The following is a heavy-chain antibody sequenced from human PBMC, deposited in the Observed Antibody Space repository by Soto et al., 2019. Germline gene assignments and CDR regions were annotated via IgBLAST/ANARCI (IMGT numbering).Heavy chain of an antibody. D-gene: IGHD3-10*01. J-gene: IGHJ5*02. CDR3: ARDRGSGSYYPP. CDR2: MYDTGST. Sequence: QLQLQESGSGLVKPSQTLSLTCTVSGASMSSGVYSWSWIRQPPGKGLEWIGYMYDTGSTYYNPSLKPRVTISVDMSKNHFSLNLASVTAADTAVYYCARDRGSGSYYPPWGQGILVTVSS. V-gene: IGHV4-30-2*01. CDR1: GASMSSGVYS.